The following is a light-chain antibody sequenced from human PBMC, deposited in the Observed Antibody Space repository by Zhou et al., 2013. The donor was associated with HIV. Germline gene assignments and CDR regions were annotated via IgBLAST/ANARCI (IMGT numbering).Light chain of an antibody. CDR2: GAF. Sequence: EIVMTQSPGTLSVSPGERASPSCRASQSVTTKVAWYQQKPGQAPRLLIYGAFTRATGIPARFSGSGSGTEFTLTISTMQSEDFAVYYCQQYNNWPPWTFGQGTKVEMK. CDR1: QSVTTK. J-gene: IGKJ1*01. V-gene: IGKV3-15*01. CDR3: QQYNNWPPWT.